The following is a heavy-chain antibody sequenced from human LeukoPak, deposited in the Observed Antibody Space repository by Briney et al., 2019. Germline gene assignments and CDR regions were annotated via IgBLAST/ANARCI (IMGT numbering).Heavy chain of an antibody. CDR1: GFTFSSYA. Sequence: GVSLRLSCAASGFTFSSYAMSWVRQAPGKGLEYVSAISDSGGSTYYADSVKGRFTISRDNSKNTLYLQMSSLRAEDTAVYFCVRGYSFGPYRMDVWGQGTTVTVSS. CDR3: VRGYSFGPYRMDV. J-gene: IGHJ6*02. V-gene: IGHV3-64D*09. D-gene: IGHD2-15*01. CDR2: ISDSGGST.